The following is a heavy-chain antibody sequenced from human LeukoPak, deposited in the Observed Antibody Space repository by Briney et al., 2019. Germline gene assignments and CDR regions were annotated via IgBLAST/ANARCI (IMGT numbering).Heavy chain of an antibody. Sequence: GGSLRLSCAASGLTFSSYAMHWVRQAPGKGLEWVAVISYDGSNKYYADSVKGRFTISRDNSKNTLYLQMNSLRAEDTAVYYCASGLSIAARRYWGQGTLVTVSS. CDR3: ASGLSIAARRY. J-gene: IGHJ4*02. V-gene: IGHV3-30-3*01. CDR2: ISYDGSNK. CDR1: GLTFSSYA. D-gene: IGHD6-6*01.